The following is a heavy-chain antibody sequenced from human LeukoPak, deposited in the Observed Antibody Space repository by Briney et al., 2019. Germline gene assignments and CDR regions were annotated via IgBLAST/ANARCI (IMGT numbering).Heavy chain of an antibody. Sequence: GGSLRLSCAASGFTFDDYAMHWVRQAPGKGLEWVSGISWNSGSIGYADSVKGRFTISRDNAKNSLYLQMNSLRAEDTALYYCAKDKNYYDSNGYYDVGFDYWGQGTLVTVSS. D-gene: IGHD3-22*01. CDR2: ISWNSGSI. V-gene: IGHV3-9*01. CDR1: GFTFDDYA. CDR3: AKDKNYYDSNGYYDVGFDY. J-gene: IGHJ4*02.